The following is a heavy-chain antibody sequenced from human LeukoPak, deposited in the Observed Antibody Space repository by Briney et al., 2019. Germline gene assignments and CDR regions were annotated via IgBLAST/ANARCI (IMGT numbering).Heavy chain of an antibody. CDR1: GFTFSSYS. CDR3: ARSFSSWGAFDI. V-gene: IGHV3-21*01. D-gene: IGHD6-13*01. Sequence: GGSLRLSCAASGFTFSSYSMNWVRQAPGEGLEWGSSISSSSSYIYYADSVKGRFTISRDNAKNSLYLQMNSLRAEDTAVYYCARSFSSWGAFDIWGQGTMVTVSS. CDR2: ISSSSSYI. J-gene: IGHJ3*02.